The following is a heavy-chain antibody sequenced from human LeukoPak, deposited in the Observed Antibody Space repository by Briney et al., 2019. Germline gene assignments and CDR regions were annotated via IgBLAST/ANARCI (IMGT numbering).Heavy chain of an antibody. D-gene: IGHD1-26*01. CDR3: VKPVEAIPSANYFDY. CDR2: ISGSGGST. V-gene: IGHV3-23*01. CDR1: GFTFSSYA. J-gene: IGHJ4*02. Sequence: GGSLRLSCAASGFTFSSYAMSWVRQAPGKGLEWVSAISGSGGSTYYADSVKGRFTISRDNSKNTLYLQMNSLRAEDTAVYYCVKPVEAIPSANYFDYWGQGTLVTVSS.